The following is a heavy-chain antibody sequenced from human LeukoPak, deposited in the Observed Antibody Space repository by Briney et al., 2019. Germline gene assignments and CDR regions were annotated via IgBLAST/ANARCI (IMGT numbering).Heavy chain of an antibody. CDR3: ARPSTSGSGTYSFDY. J-gene: IGHJ4*02. Sequence: PETLSLTCTVSGGSISSSGYYWGWIRQSPGKGLEWFGSIYKSGSTYYNPSLKSRVTISVDTSKNQFSLKLTSVTAADTAVYYCARPSTSGSGTYSFDYWGQETLGTVSS. CDR2: IYKSGST. V-gene: IGHV4-39*01. CDR1: GGSISSSGYY. D-gene: IGHD3-10*01.